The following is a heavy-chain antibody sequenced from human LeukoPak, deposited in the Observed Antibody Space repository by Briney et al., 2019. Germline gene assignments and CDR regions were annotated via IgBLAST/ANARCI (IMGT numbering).Heavy chain of an antibody. V-gene: IGHV1-18*01. Sequence: ASVKVSCKASGYTFTSYGISWVRQAPAQGLEWMGWISAYNGNTNYAQKLQGRVTMTTDTSTSTAYMELRSLRSDDTAVYYCAGYHSVSVEGYYYYYMDVWGKGTTVTVSS. D-gene: IGHD2-2*01. CDR3: AGYHSVSVEGYYYYYMDV. CDR1: GYTFTSYG. CDR2: ISAYNGNT. J-gene: IGHJ6*03.